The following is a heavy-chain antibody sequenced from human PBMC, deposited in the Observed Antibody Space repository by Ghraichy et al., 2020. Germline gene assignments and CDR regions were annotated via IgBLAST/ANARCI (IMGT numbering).Heavy chain of an antibody. Sequence: GGSLRLSCAASGFTFTTYAMSWVRQAPGKGLEWVSVVSGTGVSTYYADSVKGRFTISRDNFKNTLYLQMNSLRADDTALYYCAINDGQLLDYWGQGTLVTVSS. J-gene: IGHJ4*02. CDR1: GFTFTTYA. CDR3: AINDGQLLDY. V-gene: IGHV3-23*01. CDR2: VSGTGVST. D-gene: IGHD2-2*01.